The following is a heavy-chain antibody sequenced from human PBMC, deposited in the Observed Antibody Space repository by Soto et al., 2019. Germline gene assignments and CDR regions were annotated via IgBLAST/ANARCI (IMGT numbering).Heavy chain of an antibody. D-gene: IGHD1-7*01. J-gene: IGHJ3*02. Sequence: QVQLVESGGGLVKPGGSLRLSCAASGFTFSDYYMSWIRQAPGKGLEWVSDISSRGSTIYYADSVKGRFTISRDNAKNSRYLQMNSRRADDTAVYYCAREDGITGTTPKAFDIWGQGTMVTVSS. CDR2: ISSRGSTI. V-gene: IGHV3-11*01. CDR1: GFTFSDYY. CDR3: AREDGITGTTPKAFDI.